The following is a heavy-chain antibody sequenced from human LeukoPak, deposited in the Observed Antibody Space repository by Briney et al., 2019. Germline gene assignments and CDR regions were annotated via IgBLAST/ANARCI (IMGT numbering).Heavy chain of an antibody. D-gene: IGHD3-10*01. Sequence: GGSLRLSCTASGFTFGDYAMSWVRQAPGKGLEWVGFIRSKAYGGTTEYAASVKGRFTISRDDSKSIAYLQMNSLKTEDTAVYYCTRAPQLLWFGELSPPYYMDVWGKGTTVTVSS. CDR2: IRSKAYGGTT. J-gene: IGHJ6*03. V-gene: IGHV3-49*04. CDR1: GFTFGDYA. CDR3: TRAPQLLWFGELSPPYYMDV.